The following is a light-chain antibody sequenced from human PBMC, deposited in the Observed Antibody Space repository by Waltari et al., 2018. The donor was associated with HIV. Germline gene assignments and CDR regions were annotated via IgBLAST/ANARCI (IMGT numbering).Light chain of an antibody. CDR1: PSVLYGADNQNY. J-gene: IGKJ4*01. Sequence: DIMMTQSPDSLTVSLGERATIKCRSSPSVLYGADNQNYLAWYQHKPGQSPKVLFYWASSRESGVPDRFSASGSGTDFTHTINSLQAEDVAVYFCHQYFTASWTFGRGTTVQI. CDR2: WAS. V-gene: IGKV4-1*01. CDR3: HQYFTASWT.